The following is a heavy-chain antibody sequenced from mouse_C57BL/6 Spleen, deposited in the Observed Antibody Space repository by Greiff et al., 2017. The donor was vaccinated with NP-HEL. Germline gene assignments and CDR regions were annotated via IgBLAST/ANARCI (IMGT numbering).Heavy chain of an antibody. CDR2: INPYNGGT. Sequence: EVQLQQSGPVLVKPGASVKMSCKASGYTFTDYYMNWVKQSHGKSLEWIGVINPYNGGTSYNQKFKGKATLTVDKSSSTAYMELNSLTSEDSAVYYCAGYGSSYEKFAYWGQGTLVTVSA. D-gene: IGHD1-1*01. V-gene: IGHV1-19*01. CDR3: AGYGSSYEKFAY. CDR1: GYTFTDYY. J-gene: IGHJ3*01.